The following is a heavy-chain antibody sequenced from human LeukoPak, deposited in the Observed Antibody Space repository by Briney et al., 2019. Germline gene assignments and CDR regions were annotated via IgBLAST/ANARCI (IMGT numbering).Heavy chain of an antibody. CDR3: ARESSSWYGRGFDP. V-gene: IGHV4-59*01. Sequence: SETLSLTCTVSGGSISSYYWSWIRQPPGKGLKWIGYIYYSGSTNYNPSLKSRVTMSVDTSKNQFSLKLSSVTAADTAVYYCARESSSWYGRGFDPWGQGTLVTVSS. J-gene: IGHJ5*02. CDR1: GGSISSYY. CDR2: IYYSGST. D-gene: IGHD6-13*01.